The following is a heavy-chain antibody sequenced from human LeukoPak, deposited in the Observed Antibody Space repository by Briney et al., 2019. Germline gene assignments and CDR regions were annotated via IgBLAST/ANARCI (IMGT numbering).Heavy chain of an antibody. J-gene: IGHJ4*02. CDR1: SGSISSRDEN. V-gene: IGHV4-39*07. CDR3: ARSNHFWSGFLDT. CDR2: VDYNGNI. Sequence: SETLSLTCTVVSGSISSRDENWNWIRQPPGKGLEWIGNVDYNGNIYYSPSLKSRALVPVDTSKNQVSLRLTSVTVADTAVYFCARSNHFWSGFLDTWGQGTLVTVSS. D-gene: IGHD3-3*02.